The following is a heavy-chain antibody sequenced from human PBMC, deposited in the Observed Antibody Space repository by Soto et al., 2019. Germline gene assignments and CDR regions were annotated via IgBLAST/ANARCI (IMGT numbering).Heavy chain of an antibody. Sequence: QVQLVESGGGVVQPGRSLRLSCAASGFTFSTCGMHWVRQAPGKGLEWVAIISSAGTSKYYADSVRGRFTISRDNSKNMLFLQMNSLRAEDTAMYYCVKEMPPHRKYEYWGQGTLVNVSS. CDR2: ISSAGTSK. CDR1: GFTFSTCG. D-gene: IGHD2-2*01. CDR3: VKEMPPHRKYEY. J-gene: IGHJ4*02. V-gene: IGHV3-30*18.